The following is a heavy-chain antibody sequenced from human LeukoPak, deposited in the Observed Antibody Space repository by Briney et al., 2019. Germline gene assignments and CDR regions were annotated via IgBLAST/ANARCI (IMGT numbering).Heavy chain of an antibody. V-gene: IGHV1-2*02. CDR3: ARELGGITMIVVSHHFDY. J-gene: IGHJ4*02. D-gene: IGHD3-22*01. Sequence: ASVKVSCKASGYTFTGYYMHWVRQAPGQGLEWMGWINPNSGGTNYAQKFQGRVTMTRDTSISTAYMELSRLRSDDTAVYYCARELGGITMIVVSHHFDYWGQGTLVTVSS. CDR2: INPNSGGT. CDR1: GYTFTGYY.